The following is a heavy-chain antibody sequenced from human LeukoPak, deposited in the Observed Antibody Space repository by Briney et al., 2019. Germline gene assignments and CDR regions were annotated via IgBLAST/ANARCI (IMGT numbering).Heavy chain of an antibody. Sequence: PGGSLRLSCAASGFTFSSSAMSWVRQVPGKGLEWVSGISASGGSTYFADSVRGRFTISRDNSKNTLYVQMNSLRDEDTAVYYCAKKMSITAASQVDYWGQGTLVTVSS. J-gene: IGHJ4*02. CDR3: AKKMSITAASQVDY. V-gene: IGHV3-23*01. CDR1: GFTFSSSA. CDR2: ISASGGST. D-gene: IGHD1-20*01.